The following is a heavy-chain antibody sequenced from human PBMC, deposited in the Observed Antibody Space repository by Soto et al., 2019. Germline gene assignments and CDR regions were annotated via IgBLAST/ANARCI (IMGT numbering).Heavy chain of an antibody. CDR3: AKDAVAVAGTPLDGMDV. V-gene: IGHV3-30*18. J-gene: IGHJ6*02. CDR2: ISYDGSNK. CDR1: GFTFSSYG. Sequence: PGGSLRLSCAASGFTFSSYGMHWVRQAPGKGLEWVAVISYDGSNKYYADSVKGRFTISRDNSKNTLYLQMNSLRAEDTAVYYCAKDAVAVAGTPLDGMDVWGQGTTVTVSS. D-gene: IGHD6-19*01.